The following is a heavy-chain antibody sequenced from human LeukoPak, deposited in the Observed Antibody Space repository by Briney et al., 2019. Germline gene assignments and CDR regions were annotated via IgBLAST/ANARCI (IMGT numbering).Heavy chain of an antibody. Sequence: SETLSLTCTVSGYSISSGYYWGWIRPPPGKGLEWIGSIYHSGSTYYNPSLKSRVTISVDTSKNQFSLKLSSVTAADTAVYYCARASYSYGPLDYWGQGTLVTVSS. D-gene: IGHD5-18*01. J-gene: IGHJ4*02. CDR2: IYHSGST. CDR3: ARASYSYGPLDY. CDR1: GYSISSGYY. V-gene: IGHV4-38-2*02.